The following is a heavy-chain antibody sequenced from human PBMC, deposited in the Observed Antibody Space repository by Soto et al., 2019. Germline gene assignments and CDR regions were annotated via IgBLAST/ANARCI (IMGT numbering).Heavy chain of an antibody. V-gene: IGHV4-59*01. D-gene: IGHD3-9*01. J-gene: IGHJ5*02. Sequence: SETLSLTCTVSGGSISSYYWSWIRQPPGKGLEWIGYIYYSGSTNYNPSLKSRVTISVDTSKNQFSLKLSSVTAADTGVDYWGRNFEARLGDWFDPWGQGNLVTVS. CDR1: GGSISSYY. CDR3: GRNFEARLGDWFDP. CDR2: IYYSGST.